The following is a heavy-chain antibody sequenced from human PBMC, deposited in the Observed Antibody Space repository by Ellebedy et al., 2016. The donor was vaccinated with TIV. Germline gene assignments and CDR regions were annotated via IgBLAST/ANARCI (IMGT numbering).Heavy chain of an antibody. J-gene: IGHJ6*02. Sequence: ASVKVSCKASGGTFSSYAISWVRQAPGQGLEWMGGIIPIFGTANYAQKFQGRVTITADESTSTAYMELSSLRSEDTAVYYCVLGYCSSTSCHNYYYYGMDVWGQGTTVTVSS. CDR3: VLGYCSSTSCHNYYYYGMDV. V-gene: IGHV1-69*13. CDR1: GGTFSSYA. CDR2: IIPIFGTA. D-gene: IGHD2-2*02.